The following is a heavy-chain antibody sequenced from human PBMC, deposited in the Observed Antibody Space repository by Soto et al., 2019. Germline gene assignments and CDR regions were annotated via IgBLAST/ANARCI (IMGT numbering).Heavy chain of an antibody. J-gene: IGHJ5*02. V-gene: IGHV1-3*01. D-gene: IGHD6-13*01. CDR1: GYTFTSYA. CDR3: ARTGSGSWFWFDP. CDR2: INAGNGNT. Sequence: QVQLVQSGAEVKKPGASVKVSCKASGYTFTSYAIHWVRQAPGQRLEWMGWINAGNGNTQYSQKFQGRVTITRETSASTAYMDLSSMRSEDTAVYYCARTGSGSWFWFDPWGQGTLVTVSS.